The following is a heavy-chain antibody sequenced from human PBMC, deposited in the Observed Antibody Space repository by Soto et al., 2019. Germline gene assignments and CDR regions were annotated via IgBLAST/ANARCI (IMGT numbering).Heavy chain of an antibody. D-gene: IGHD6-19*01. J-gene: IGHJ4*02. CDR2: IGGSGGST. V-gene: IGHV3-23*01. CDR3: AKDIAYSSGWCPDY. Sequence: PGGSLRLSCAASGFTFSSYAMSWVRQAPGKGLEWVSAIGGSGGSTYYADSVKGRFTISRDNSKNTLYLQMNSLRAEDTAVYYCAKDIAYSSGWCPDYWGQGTLVTVS. CDR1: GFTFSSYA.